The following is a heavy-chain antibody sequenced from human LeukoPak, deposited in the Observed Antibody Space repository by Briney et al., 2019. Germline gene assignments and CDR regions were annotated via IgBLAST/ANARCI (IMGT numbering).Heavy chain of an antibody. Sequence: ASVKVSCKASGYSFTNYYIHWVRQVPGQGLEWMGIINPNTDSAHCAQKFQDRVTMTRDTSTNTGYMELSSLGSEDTAVYYCARGVTSSSGWYGTDYWGQGTLVTVSS. J-gene: IGHJ4*02. D-gene: IGHD6-19*01. CDR1: GYSFTNYY. CDR2: INPNTDSA. CDR3: ARGVTSSSGWYGTDY. V-gene: IGHV1-46*01.